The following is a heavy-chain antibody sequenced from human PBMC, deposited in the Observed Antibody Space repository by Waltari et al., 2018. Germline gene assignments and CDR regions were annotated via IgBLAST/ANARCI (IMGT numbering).Heavy chain of an antibody. J-gene: IGHJ6*02. V-gene: IGHV3-7*02. Sequence: VRLVESGGGLVQPGGSLRLSCSASGLIFSNYWMAWVRQAPGEGLEWVANINGDGIQKYYMDSVRGRFTISRDNAMNSLYLQMNNLGVEDSAVYYCAKWVTDSFHALDVWGQGTTVTVSS. CDR1: GLIFSNYW. D-gene: IGHD1-20*01. CDR2: INGDGIQK. CDR3: AKWVTDSFHALDV.